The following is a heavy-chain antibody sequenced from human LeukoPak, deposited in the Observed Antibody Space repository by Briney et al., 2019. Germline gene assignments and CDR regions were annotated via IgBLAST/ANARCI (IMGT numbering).Heavy chain of an antibody. D-gene: IGHD3-3*01. CDR2: IIPIFGTA. J-gene: IGHJ4*02. V-gene: IGHV1-69*13. CDR3: ARGPPGVLRFLEWNSPLDY. CDR1: GGTFSSYA. Sequence: SLKVSCKASGGTFSSYAISWVRQAPGQGLEWMGGIIPIFGTANYAQKLQGRVTITADESTSTAYMDLSRLRSDDTSVYYCARGPPGVLRFLEWNSPLDYWGQGTLVTVSS.